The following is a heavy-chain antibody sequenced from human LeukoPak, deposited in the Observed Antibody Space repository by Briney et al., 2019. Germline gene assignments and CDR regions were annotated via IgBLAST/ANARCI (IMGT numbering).Heavy chain of an antibody. D-gene: IGHD2-2*01. CDR3: ARGRGQLLLGGVAFDI. J-gene: IGHJ3*02. CDR1: GFTFSSYS. V-gene: IGHV3-48*01. CDR2: ISSSSSTI. Sequence: AGGSLRLSCAASGFTFSSYSMNWVRQAPGKGLEWVSYISSSSSTIYYADSVKGRFTISRDNAKNSLYLQMNSLRAEDTAVYYCARGRGQLLLGGVAFDIWGQGTMVTVSS.